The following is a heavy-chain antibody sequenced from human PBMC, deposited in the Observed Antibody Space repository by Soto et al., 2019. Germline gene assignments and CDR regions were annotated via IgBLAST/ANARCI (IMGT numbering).Heavy chain of an antibody. CDR3: ARTSGIDLRGAFDI. D-gene: IGHD1-26*01. CDR2: IYYSGST. J-gene: IGHJ3*02. CDR1: GGSISSGGYY. V-gene: IGHV4-31*03. Sequence: QVQLQESGPGLVKPSQTLSLTCTVSGGSISSGGYYWSWIRQHPGKGLEWIGYIYYSGSTYYNPSLKRRVTXXVXTXXNQFSLKLSSVTAADTAVYYCARTSGIDLRGAFDIWGQGTMVTVSS.